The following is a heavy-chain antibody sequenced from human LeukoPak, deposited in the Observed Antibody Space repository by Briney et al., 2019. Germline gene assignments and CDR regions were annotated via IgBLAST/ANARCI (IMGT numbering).Heavy chain of an antibody. D-gene: IGHD6-19*01. CDR3: ARGANSSSGWYYLDY. V-gene: IGHV4-34*01. CDR2: INHSGST. CDR1: GGSFSGYY. Sequence: SETLSLTCAVYGGSFSGYYWSWIRQPPGKGLEWIGEINHSGSTNYNPSLKSRVTISVDTSKNQFSLKLSSVTAADTAVYYCARGANSSSGWYYLDYWGQGTLVTVSS. J-gene: IGHJ4*02.